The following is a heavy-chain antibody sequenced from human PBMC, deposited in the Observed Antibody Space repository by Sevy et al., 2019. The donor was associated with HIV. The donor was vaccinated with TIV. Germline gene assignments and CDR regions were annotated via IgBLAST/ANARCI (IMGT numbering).Heavy chain of an antibody. CDR2: IRSKANSYAT. D-gene: IGHD2-2*02. V-gene: IGHV3-73*01. J-gene: IGHJ6*02. CDR3: TRWMGCSSTSCYKDYYYYGMDV. CDR1: GFTFSGSA. Sequence: GGSLRLSCAASGFTFSGSAMHWVRQASGKGLEWVGRIRSKANSYATAYAASVKGRFTISRDDSKNTAYLQMNSLKTEDTDVYYCTRWMGCSSTSCYKDYYYYGMDVWGQGTTVTVSS.